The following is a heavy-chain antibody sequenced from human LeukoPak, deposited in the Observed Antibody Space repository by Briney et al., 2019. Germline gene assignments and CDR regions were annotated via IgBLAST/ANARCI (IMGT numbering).Heavy chain of an antibody. V-gene: IGHV4-38-2*02. CDR1: GYSISSGYY. Sequence: SETLSLTCTVSGYSISSGYYWGWIRQPSGKGLEWIGSIYHSGTRYYNPSLKSRVTISVDTSKNQISLKLSSVTAADTAVYYCARDRGRGYSGYEDDYWGQGTLVTVSS. J-gene: IGHJ4*02. CDR3: ARDRGRGYSGYEDDY. CDR2: IYHSGTR. D-gene: IGHD5-12*01.